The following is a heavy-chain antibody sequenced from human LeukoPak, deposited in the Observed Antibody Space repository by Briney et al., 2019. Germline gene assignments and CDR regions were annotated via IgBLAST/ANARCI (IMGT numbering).Heavy chain of an antibody. V-gene: IGHV3-7*01. D-gene: IGHD4-23*01. J-gene: IGHJ4*02. Sequence: GGSLRLSCAGSGLTFSSYWMSWVRQGPGKGLEWVANIKPDGSEGYYVDSVKGRFTISRDNAWNLVYLQMNSLRVEDTAVYYCATSNSGPEYWGQGTLVTVSS. CDR3: ATSNSGPEY. CDR2: IKPDGSEG. CDR1: GLTFSSYW.